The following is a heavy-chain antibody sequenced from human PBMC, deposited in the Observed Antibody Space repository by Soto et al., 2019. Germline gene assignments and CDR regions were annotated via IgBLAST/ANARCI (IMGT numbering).Heavy chain of an antibody. CDR1: GFTFRTYG. D-gene: IGHD1-26*01. CDR2: IWYDASNK. CDR3: ARVRGDGGELDL. Sequence: ESGGGVVQPGRSLRLSCAASGFTFRTYGMYWVRQAPGKGLEWVAVIWYDASNKYYADSVKGRFTISRDNSENTLYLQMNSMRAEDTAVYYCARVRGDGGELDLWGQGTLVTVSS. J-gene: IGHJ4*02. V-gene: IGHV3-33*01.